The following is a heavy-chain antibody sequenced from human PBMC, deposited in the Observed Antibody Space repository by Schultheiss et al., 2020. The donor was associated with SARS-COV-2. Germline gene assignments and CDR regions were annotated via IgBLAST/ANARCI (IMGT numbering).Heavy chain of an antibody. J-gene: IGHJ4*02. D-gene: IGHD2-2*01. V-gene: IGHV1-2*02. Sequence: ASVKVSCKASGYTFTGYYMHWVRQAPGQGLEWMGWINPNSGGTNYAQKFQGRVTMTRDTSISTAYMELSRLRSDDTAVYYCARDFRCSSTSCSDYWGQGTLVTVSS. CDR1: GYTFTGYY. CDR3: ARDFRCSSTSCSDY. CDR2: INPNSGGT.